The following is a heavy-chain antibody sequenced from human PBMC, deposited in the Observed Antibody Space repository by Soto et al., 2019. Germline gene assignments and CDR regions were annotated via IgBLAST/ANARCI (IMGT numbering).Heavy chain of an antibody. V-gene: IGHV1-2*04. CDR2: INPNSGGT. J-gene: IGHJ6*02. CDR1: GYTFTGYY. Sequence: RASVKVSCKASGYTFTGYYMHWVRQAPGQGLEWMGWINPNSGGTNYAQKFQGWVTMTRDTSISTAYMELSRLRSDDTAVYYCASSFSSGWDYYYGMDVWGQGTTVTVSS. CDR3: ASSFSSGWDYYYGMDV. D-gene: IGHD6-19*01.